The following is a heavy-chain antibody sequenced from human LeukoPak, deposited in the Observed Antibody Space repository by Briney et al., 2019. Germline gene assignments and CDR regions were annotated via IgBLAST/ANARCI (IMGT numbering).Heavy chain of an antibody. CDR1: GYTFTSYY. CDR3: ARGESIAARPDYFDY. Sequence: ASVKVSCKASGYTFTSYYMHWVRQAPGQGLEWMGIINPSGGSTSYAQKFQGRVTITRDMTTSTVYMELRNLRSDDTAMYYCARGESIAARPDYFDYWGQGTLVTVSS. CDR2: INPSGGST. V-gene: IGHV1-46*01. D-gene: IGHD6-6*01. J-gene: IGHJ4*02.